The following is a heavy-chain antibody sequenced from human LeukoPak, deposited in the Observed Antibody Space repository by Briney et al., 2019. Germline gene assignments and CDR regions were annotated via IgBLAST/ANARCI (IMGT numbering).Heavy chain of an antibody. V-gene: IGHV4-38-2*02. CDR1: GYSISSGYY. CDR2: MHHSGST. CDR3: ARVVVWFGDPPHMDV. D-gene: IGHD3-10*01. Sequence: SETLSLTCTASGYSISSGYYWSWIRQPPGKGLEWIGEMHHSGSTKYNPSLKTRVSMSVDTSKNQFSLKLRSVTAADTALYYCARVVVWFGDPPHMDVWGKGTTVTVSS. J-gene: IGHJ6*03.